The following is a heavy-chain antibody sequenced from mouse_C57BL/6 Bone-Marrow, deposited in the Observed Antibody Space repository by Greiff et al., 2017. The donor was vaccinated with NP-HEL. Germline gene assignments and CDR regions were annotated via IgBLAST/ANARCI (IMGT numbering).Heavy chain of an antibody. J-gene: IGHJ3*01. Sequence: VQLQQSGPVLVKPGASVKMSCKASGYTFTDYYMNWVKQSPGKSLEWIGVINPYNGGTSYNEKFKGKATLTVDKSSSTAYMELNSQTSEDSAVYYCARSYSGAYWGQGTLVTVSA. V-gene: IGHV1-19*01. CDR1: GYTFTDYY. D-gene: IGHD2-12*01. CDR2: INPYNGGT. CDR3: ARSYSGAY.